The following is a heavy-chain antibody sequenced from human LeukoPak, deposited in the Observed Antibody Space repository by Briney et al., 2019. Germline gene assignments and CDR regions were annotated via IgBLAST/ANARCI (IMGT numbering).Heavy chain of an antibody. CDR1: GFTFSSYA. D-gene: IGHD3-9*01. CDR3: ARDLPPNRPLRYFDWLLIGPFDY. CDR2: ISGSGGST. J-gene: IGHJ4*02. V-gene: IGHV3-23*01. Sequence: GGSLRLSCAASGFTFSSYAMSWVRQAPGKGLEWVSAISGSGGSTYYADSVKGRFTISRDNSKNTLYLQMNSLRAEDTAVYYCARDLPPNRPLRYFDWLLIGPFDYWGQGTLVTVSS.